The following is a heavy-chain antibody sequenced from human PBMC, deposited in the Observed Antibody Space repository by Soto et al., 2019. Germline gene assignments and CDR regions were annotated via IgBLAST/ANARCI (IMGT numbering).Heavy chain of an antibody. Sequence: GWSLRLSCAASGFTFSSYAMSWVRQAPGKGLEWVSAISGSGGSTYYADSVKGRFTISRDNSKNTLYLQMNSLRAEDTAVYYCAKARGITGTRNFDYWGQGTLVTVSS. CDR3: AKARGITGTRNFDY. CDR1: GFTFSSYA. CDR2: ISGSGGST. D-gene: IGHD1-7*01. V-gene: IGHV3-23*01. J-gene: IGHJ4*02.